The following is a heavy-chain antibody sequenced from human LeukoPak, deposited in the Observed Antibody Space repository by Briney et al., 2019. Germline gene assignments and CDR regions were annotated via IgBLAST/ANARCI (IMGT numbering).Heavy chain of an antibody. V-gene: IGHV3-11*04. CDR1: GFTFSGYY. D-gene: IGHD3-10*01. Sequence: KPGGSLRLSCAASGFTFSGYYMNWVRQAPGKGLEWVSYISSSGSTIYYADSVKGRFTISRDNAKNSLYLQMNSLRAEDTAVYYCARAGLLWFGELLYPVYFDYWGQGTLVTVSS. J-gene: IGHJ4*02. CDR3: ARAGLLWFGELLYPVYFDY. CDR2: ISSSGSTI.